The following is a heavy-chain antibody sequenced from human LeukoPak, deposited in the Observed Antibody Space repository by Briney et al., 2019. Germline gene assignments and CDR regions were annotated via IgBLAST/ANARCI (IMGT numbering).Heavy chain of an antibody. D-gene: IGHD6-19*01. Sequence: GGSLRLSCATSGFTFSSFWMSWVRQAPGKGPEWVANINKDGSEKYYVDSLKGRFTISRDNAENSLYLQMNSLRAEDTAVYYCATYSTGRYKGLEYWGQGTLVTVSS. J-gene: IGHJ4*02. CDR3: ATYSTGRYKGLEY. V-gene: IGHV3-7*03. CDR2: INKDGSEK. CDR1: GFTFSSFW.